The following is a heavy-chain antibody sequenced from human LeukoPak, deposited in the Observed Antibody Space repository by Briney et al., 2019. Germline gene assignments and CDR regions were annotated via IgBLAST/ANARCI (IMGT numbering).Heavy chain of an antibody. J-gene: IGHJ3*02. CDR3: ARLNCGGDCYSDRGTFDI. CDR1: GGTFSSYA. CDR2: IIPIFGTS. D-gene: IGHD2-21*02. Sequence: GASVKVSCKASGGTFSSYAISWVRQAPGQGLEWMGGIIPIFGTSNHAQKFQGRVTITADESTSTVYMELSSLRFEDTAVYYCARLNCGGDCYSDRGTFDIWGQGTMVTVSS. V-gene: IGHV1-69*13.